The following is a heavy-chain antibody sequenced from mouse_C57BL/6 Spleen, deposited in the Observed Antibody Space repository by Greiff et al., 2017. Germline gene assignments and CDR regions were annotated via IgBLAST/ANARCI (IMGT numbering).Heavy chain of an antibody. J-gene: IGHJ3*01. V-gene: IGHV1-78*01. CDR3: ARSPYYGSSYEFAY. CDR1: GYTFTDHT. CDR2: IYPRGGST. D-gene: IGHD1-1*01. Sequence: QVQLQQSDAELVKPGASVKISCKASGYTFTDHTIHWMKQRPEQGLEWIGSIYPRGGSTKYHEKFKGKGTLTADKSSSTAYMQLNSLTSEDSAVYFCARSPYYGSSYEFAYWGQGTLVTVSA.